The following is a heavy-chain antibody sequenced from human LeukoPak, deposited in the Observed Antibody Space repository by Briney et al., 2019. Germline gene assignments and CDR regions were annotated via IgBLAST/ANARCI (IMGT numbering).Heavy chain of an antibody. J-gene: IGHJ4*02. V-gene: IGHV4-39*07. CDR2: IYYSGST. Sequence: PSETLSLTCTVSGGSISSSSYYWGWIRQPPGKGLEWIGSIYYSGSTYYNPSLKSRVTISVDTSKNQFSLKLSSVTAADTAVYYCARTGYSSGPHWGQGTLVTVSS. CDR1: GGSISSSSYY. CDR3: ARTGYSSGPH. D-gene: IGHD5-18*01.